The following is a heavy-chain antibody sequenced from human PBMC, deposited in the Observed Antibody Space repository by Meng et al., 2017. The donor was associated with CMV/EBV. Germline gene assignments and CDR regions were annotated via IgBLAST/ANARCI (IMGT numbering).Heavy chain of an antibody. CDR3: ASGYDYFDS. CDR2: IIPIFGTE. V-gene: IGHV1-69*05. Sequence: SVKVSCKASGGTFSSYAISWVRQAPGQGLEWMGGIIPIFGTEKYAQKFQGRVTITTDKSTSTAYMELSSLRSEDTAVYSCASGYDYFDSWGQGTLVTSPQ. D-gene: IGHD5-12*01. J-gene: IGHJ4*02. CDR1: GGTFSSYA.